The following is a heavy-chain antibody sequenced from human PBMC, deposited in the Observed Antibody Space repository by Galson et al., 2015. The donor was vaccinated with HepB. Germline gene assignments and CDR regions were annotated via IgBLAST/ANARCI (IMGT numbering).Heavy chain of an antibody. V-gene: IGHV1-69*13. D-gene: IGHD7-27*01. CDR3: ARGPELGTGSYFFDS. CDR2: IIPIFDST. J-gene: IGHJ4*02. Sequence: SVKVSCKASGDTVSSNIINWVRQAPGQGLEWMGWIIPIFDSTNYEQKFLGRIIITADESKSTAYMELSSLRSEDTAVYYCARGPELGTGSYFFDSWGQGALVTVAT. CDR1: GDTVSSNI.